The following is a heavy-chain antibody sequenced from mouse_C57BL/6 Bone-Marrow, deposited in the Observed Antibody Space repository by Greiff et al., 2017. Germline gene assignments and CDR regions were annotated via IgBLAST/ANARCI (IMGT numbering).Heavy chain of an antibody. CDR2: INPGSGGT. Sequence: QVQLKQSGAELVRPGTSVKVSCKASGYAFTNYLIEWVKQRPGQGLEWIGVINPGSGGTNYNEKFKGKATLTADKSSSTAYVQLSSLTSADSAVYFCARSKNWDSWFAYWGQGTLVTVSA. CDR1: GYAFTNYL. D-gene: IGHD4-1*01. V-gene: IGHV1-54*01. CDR3: ARSKNWDSWFAY. J-gene: IGHJ3*01.